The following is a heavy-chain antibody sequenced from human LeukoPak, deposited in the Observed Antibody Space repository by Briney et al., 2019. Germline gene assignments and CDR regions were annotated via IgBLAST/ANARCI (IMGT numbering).Heavy chain of an antibody. CDR1: SYSIGSGYY. J-gene: IGHJ4*02. CDR2: IYYSGNT. Sequence: PSETLSLTCTVSSYSIGSGYYWGWIRQPPGKGLEWIGSIYYSGNTYYNASLKSRVTISVDTSKNQFSLKLSSVTAADTAVYYCSSHLDYWGQGTLVTVSS. V-gene: IGHV4-38-2*02. CDR3: SSHLDY.